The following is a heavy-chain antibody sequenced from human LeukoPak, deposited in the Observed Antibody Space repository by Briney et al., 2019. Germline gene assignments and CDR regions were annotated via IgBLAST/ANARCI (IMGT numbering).Heavy chain of an antibody. CDR1: GDSISNYY. V-gene: IGHV4-59*01. J-gene: IGHJ4*02. D-gene: IGHD2-2*01. Sequence: PSETLSLTCAVSGDSISNYYWSWIRQPPGKGLEWIGYIYYSGSTNYNPSLKSRVTISVDTSKNQFSLKLSSVTAAGTAVYYCARLASSIEVDYWGQGTLVTVSS. CDR2: IYYSGST. CDR3: ARLASSIEVDY.